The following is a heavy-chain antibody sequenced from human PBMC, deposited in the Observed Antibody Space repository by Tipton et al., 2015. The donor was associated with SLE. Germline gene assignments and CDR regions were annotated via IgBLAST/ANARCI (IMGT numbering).Heavy chain of an antibody. D-gene: IGHD3-10*01. V-gene: IGHV4-39*07. Sequence: GLVKPSETLSLTCTVSGGSISSSSYYWGWIRQPPGKGLEWIGSIYYSGSTYYNPSLKSRVTISVDTSKNQFSLKLSSVTAADTAVYYCARGHYYYGSGSYLNWFDPWGQGTLVTVSS. CDR1: GGSISSSSYY. J-gene: IGHJ5*02. CDR2: IYYSGST. CDR3: ARGHYYYGSGSYLNWFDP.